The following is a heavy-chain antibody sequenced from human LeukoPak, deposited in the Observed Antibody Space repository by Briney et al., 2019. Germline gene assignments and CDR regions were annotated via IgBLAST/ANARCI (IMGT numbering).Heavy chain of an antibody. CDR1: GYTLTGYY. CDR2: INPNTGGT. V-gene: IGHV1-2*02. CDR3: ARVPGKYYYGSGSKYYYYYGMDV. D-gene: IGHD3-10*01. J-gene: IGHJ6*02. Sequence: ASVKVSCKASGYTLTGYYMHWVRQAPGQGLEGMGWINPNTGGTNYAQKFQGRVTMTRDTSISTAYMELSRLRSDDTAVYYCARVPGKYYYGSGSKYYYYYGMDVWGQGTTVTVSS.